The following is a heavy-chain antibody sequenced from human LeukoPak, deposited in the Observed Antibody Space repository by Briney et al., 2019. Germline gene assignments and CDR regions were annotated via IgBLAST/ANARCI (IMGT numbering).Heavy chain of an antibody. CDR1: GGTFSSYA. J-gene: IGHJ4*02. D-gene: IGHD3-10*01. V-gene: IGHV1-69*04. Sequence: SVKVSCKASGGTFSSYAIGWVRQAPGQGLEWMGRIIPILGIANYAQKFQGRVTITADKSTSTAYMELSSLRSEDTAVYYCATQQLGHYGSGSYYFDYWGQGTLVTVSS. CDR2: IIPILGIA. CDR3: ATQQLGHYGSGSYYFDY.